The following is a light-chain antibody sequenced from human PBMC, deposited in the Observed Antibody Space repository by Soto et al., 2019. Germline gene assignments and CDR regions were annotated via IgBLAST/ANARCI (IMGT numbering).Light chain of an antibody. V-gene: IGKV3-15*01. CDR2: GAS. J-gene: IGKJ5*01. CDR3: QQYNDWPPKVT. CDR1: QSVSSN. Sequence: DIVMTQSRTTLCMYQVARYTLYCRASQSVSSNLAWYQQKPGQAPRLLIYGASTRATGIPARLSGSGSGTEFTLTISSLQSEDFVVYYCQQYNDWPPKVTFGQGTRLEIK.